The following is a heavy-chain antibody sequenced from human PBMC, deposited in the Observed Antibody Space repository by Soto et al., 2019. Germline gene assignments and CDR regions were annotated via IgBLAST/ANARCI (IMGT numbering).Heavy chain of an antibody. CDR3: ARSGHLFDS. J-gene: IGHJ4*02. CDR1: GGSFNDYY. D-gene: IGHD3-10*01. V-gene: IGHV4-34*01. Sequence: SETLSLTCAVYGGSFNDYYWSWIRQPPGKGLEWIGEINHTGHNNYNPSLKSRVTISVDTSKNQFSLKLSSVTAADTAVYYCARSGHLFDSWGQGMLVTVSS. CDR2: INHTGHN.